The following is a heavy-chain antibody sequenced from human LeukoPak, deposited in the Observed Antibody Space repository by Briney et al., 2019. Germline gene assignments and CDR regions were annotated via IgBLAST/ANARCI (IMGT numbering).Heavy chain of an antibody. V-gene: IGHV1-2*02. CDR3: ARDSPYFGVVIIPTGP. CDR2: INPNSGGT. CDR1: GYTFTGYY. J-gene: IGHJ5*02. D-gene: IGHD3-3*01. Sequence: ASVKVSCKASGYTFTGYYMHWVRQAPGQGLEWMGWINPNSGGTNYAQKFQGRVTMTRDTSISTAYMELSRLRSDDTAVYYCARDSPYFGVVIIPTGPWGQGTLVTVSS.